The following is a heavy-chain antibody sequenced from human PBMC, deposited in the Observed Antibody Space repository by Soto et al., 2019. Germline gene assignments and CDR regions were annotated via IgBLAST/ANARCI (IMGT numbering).Heavy chain of an antibody. CDR1: GFTFNSYV. CDR3: AKDHSSGWYPGGYFDY. J-gene: IGHJ4*02. V-gene: IGHV3-30*18. D-gene: IGHD6-19*01. Sequence: PGGSLRLSCAASGFTFNSYVMHWVRQAPGKGLEWVAVILYDGSNKYYADSVKGRFTISRDNSKNTLYLQMNSLRAEDTAVYYCAKDHSSGWYPGGYFDYWGQGTPVTVSS. CDR2: ILYDGSNK.